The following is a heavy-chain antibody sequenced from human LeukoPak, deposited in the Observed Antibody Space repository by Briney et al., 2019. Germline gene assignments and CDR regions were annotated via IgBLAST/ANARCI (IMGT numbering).Heavy chain of an antibody. CDR3: ARELRAYYHYMDV. Sequence: GGSLRLSCAASGFTFSSYGMSWVRQARGKGLEGVANIKQDGSEKYYVDSVKGRFTISRDNAKNSLYLQMNRLRAEDTAVYYCARELRAYYHYMDVWGKGNTVPVSS. CDR1: GFTFSSYG. V-gene: IGHV3-7*01. CDR2: IKQDGSEK. J-gene: IGHJ6*03.